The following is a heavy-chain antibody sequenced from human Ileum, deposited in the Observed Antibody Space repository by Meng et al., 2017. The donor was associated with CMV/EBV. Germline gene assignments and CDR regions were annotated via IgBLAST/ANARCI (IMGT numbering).Heavy chain of an antibody. V-gene: IGHV4-4*07. CDR1: GDSISSNF. J-gene: IGHJ4*02. D-gene: IGHD6-19*01. CDR3: AREESVGIAVTGTFDY. Sequence: VQVQEAGSGLVEPSEALSLTCTVSGDSISSNFWSWIRQPAGKGLEWIGRIYSSGSTFYNPSLNSRVTMSVDTSKNQFSLSLASVTAADTAIYFCAREESVGIAVTGTFDYWGQGILVTVSS. CDR2: IYSSGST.